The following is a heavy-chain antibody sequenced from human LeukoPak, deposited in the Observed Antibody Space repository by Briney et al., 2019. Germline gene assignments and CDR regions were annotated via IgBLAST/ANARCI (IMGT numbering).Heavy chain of an antibody. J-gene: IGHJ4*02. V-gene: IGHV4-59*01. CDR3: ARWGADCSGGSCYSKRPAKRTFDY. D-gene: IGHD2-15*01. Sequence: SETLSLTCTVSGGSISSYYWNWIRQPPGKGLELIGYIYYSGSTNYNPSLKSRVTISVDTSKNQFSLKLSSVTAADTAVYYCARWGADCSGGSCYSKRPAKRTFDYWGQGTLVTVSS. CDR1: GGSISSYY. CDR2: IYYSGST.